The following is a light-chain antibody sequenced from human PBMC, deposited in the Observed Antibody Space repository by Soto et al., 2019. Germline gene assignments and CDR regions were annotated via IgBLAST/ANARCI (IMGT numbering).Light chain of an antibody. CDR2: DAS. CDR1: QTIRNS. V-gene: IGKV1-39*01. CDR3: QHSYNTPRA. J-gene: IGKJ2*01. Sequence: DIQMTQSPSLLSASVGARVTITCRSNQTIRNSLNWYQQKPGKAPNLLIHDASSLQNGVPSRFSGRGFGTDFTLTINDLQVADFATYYCQHSYNTPRAFGQGTKIEI.